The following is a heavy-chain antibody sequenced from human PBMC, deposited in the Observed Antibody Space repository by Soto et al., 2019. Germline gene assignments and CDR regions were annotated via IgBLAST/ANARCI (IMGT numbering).Heavy chain of an antibody. V-gene: IGHV4-30-2*01. J-gene: IGHJ4*02. CDR3: ARENNVLPGGYFDY. CDR1: GGSISSGGSS. CDR2: IYHSGST. D-gene: IGHD3-10*01. Sequence: PSETLSLTCAVSGGSISSGGSSWSWIRQPPGKSQEWIGYIYHSGSTYYNPSLKSRVTISVDRSKNQFSLRLSSVTAADTAVYYCARENNVLPGGYFDYWGQGTLVTVSS.